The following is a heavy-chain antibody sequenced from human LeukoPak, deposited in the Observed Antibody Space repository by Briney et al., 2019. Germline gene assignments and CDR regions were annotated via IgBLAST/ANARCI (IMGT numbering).Heavy chain of an antibody. D-gene: IGHD3-22*01. CDR2: ISGSSSTV. J-gene: IGHJ4*02. CDR1: GFTFNFYD. V-gene: IGHV3-48*01. Sequence: GGSLRLSCAASGFTFNFYDMNWVRQAPGKGLEWLSYISGSSSTVHYADSVKGRFTVSRDNAKNSLYLQMDSLRAEDTAVYYCARIDSRGDLSFDFWGQGTLVTVAS. CDR3: ARIDSRGDLSFDF.